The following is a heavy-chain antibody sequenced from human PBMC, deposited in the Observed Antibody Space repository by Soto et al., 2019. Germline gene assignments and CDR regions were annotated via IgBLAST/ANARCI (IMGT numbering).Heavy chain of an antibody. CDR2: INAGNGNT. V-gene: IGHV1-3*01. D-gene: IGHD6-13*01. CDR1: GYTFSRYA. CDR3: ARDQQFRNWFDS. Sequence: GSVKVCFKASGYTFSRYAIHLVRQAPGQRLEWMGWINAGNGNTKYSQKFEVRVTLTTDTSANTVYMELSSLRFEDTALYYCARDQQFRNWFDSWGQGTMVTVSS. J-gene: IGHJ5*01.